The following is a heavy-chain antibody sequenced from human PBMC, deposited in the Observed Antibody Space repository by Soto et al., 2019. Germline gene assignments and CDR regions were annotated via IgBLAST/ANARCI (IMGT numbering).Heavy chain of an antibody. D-gene: IGHD5-12*01. V-gene: IGHV4-31*03. CDR3: ARVIRDGYNYDEYVDH. CDR1: GDSVSSYAYY. Sequence: TLSLTCTVSGDSVSSYAYYWSCIRQPPGEGLEWIGYIYYSGHSYYNPSLRSRLTISVDMSKNQFSLTVNSVTAADTAIYYCARVIRDGYNYDEYVDHWGQGTLVT. J-gene: IGHJ4*02. CDR2: IYYSGHS.